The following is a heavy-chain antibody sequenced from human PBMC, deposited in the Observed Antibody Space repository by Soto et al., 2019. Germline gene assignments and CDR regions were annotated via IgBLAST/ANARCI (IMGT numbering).Heavy chain of an antibody. V-gene: IGHV4-34*01. CDR3: ARATVEMATAVNFDY. CDR1: GGSFSGYY. Sequence: KASETLSLTCAVYGGSFSGYYWSWIRQPPGKGLEWIGEINHSGSTNYNPSLKSRVTISVDTSKNQFSLKLSSVTAADTAVYYCARATVEMATAVNFDYWGQGTLVTVSS. J-gene: IGHJ4*02. D-gene: IGHD5-18*01. CDR2: INHSGST.